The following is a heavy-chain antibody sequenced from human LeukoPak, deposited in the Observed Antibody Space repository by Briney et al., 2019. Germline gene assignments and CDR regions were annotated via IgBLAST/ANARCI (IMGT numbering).Heavy chain of an antibody. Sequence: SETLSLTCAVYGESLSGFYWSWLRQPPGKGLEWVGEINHSGSTNYNPSLKSRVTISVGTSKNQFSLKLSSVAAADTAVDCCARGPPYIVVVTAIGFFDSWGRGTLVTVSS. CDR2: INHSGST. CDR1: GESLSGFY. V-gene: IGHV4-34*01. D-gene: IGHD2-21*02. J-gene: IGHJ4*02. CDR3: ARGPPYIVVVTAIGFFDS.